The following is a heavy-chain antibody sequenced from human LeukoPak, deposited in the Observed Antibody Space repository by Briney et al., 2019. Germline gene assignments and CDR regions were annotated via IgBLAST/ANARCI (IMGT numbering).Heavy chain of an antibody. CDR2: ISTSSSYI. CDR3: ARVGLDRRGYSGYEAFDY. D-gene: IGHD5-12*01. CDR1: GFTFSTYY. V-gene: IGHV3-21*01. Sequence: GGSLRLSCAASGFTFSTYYMNWVRQAPGKGLEWVSSISTSSSYIYYADAVKGRFTIFRDNAKNSLYLQINSLRAEDTAVYYCARVGLDRRGYSGYEAFDYWGQGTLVTVSS. J-gene: IGHJ4*02.